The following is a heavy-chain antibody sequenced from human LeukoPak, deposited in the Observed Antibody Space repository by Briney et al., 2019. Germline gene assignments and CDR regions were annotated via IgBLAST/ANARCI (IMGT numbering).Heavy chain of an antibody. CDR3: VKSRRVGANQRGLFDY. J-gene: IGHJ4*02. CDR2: VSGSGRNT. Sequence: PGGSLRLSCAGSGFTFSNYAMTWVRQAPGKGLEWVSSVSGSGRNTFYPDSVGGRFTISRDNSKNTVYLQMNSLRADDTAVNYCVKSRRVGANQRGLFDYWGQGTLVTVSP. D-gene: IGHD1-26*01. CDR1: GFTFSNYA. V-gene: IGHV3-23*01.